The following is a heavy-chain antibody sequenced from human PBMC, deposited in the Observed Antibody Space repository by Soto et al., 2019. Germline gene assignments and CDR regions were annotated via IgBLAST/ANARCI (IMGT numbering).Heavy chain of an antibody. Sequence: ESGGGLVTPGGSLRLSCAASGFIFSSYTMNWVRQAPGKGLEWVSSISASSTYIYYADSLKGRFTISRDNAHNSLYLQVNSLRAEDTAVYYCARGWLRDPWMYWGQGTLVTVSS. CDR3: ARGWLRDPWMY. CDR2: ISASSTYI. J-gene: IGHJ4*02. CDR1: GFIFSSYT. V-gene: IGHV3-21*01. D-gene: IGHD5-12*01.